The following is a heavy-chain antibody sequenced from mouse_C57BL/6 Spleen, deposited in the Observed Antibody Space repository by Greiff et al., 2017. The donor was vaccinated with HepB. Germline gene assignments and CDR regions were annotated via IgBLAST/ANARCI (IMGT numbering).Heavy chain of an antibody. D-gene: IGHD2-3*01. V-gene: IGHV1-61*01. CDR1: GYTFTSYW. CDR3: ERWNDGYSWYFDV. J-gene: IGHJ1*03. Sequence: QVQLQQPGAELVRPGSSVKLSCKASGYTFTSYWMDWVKQRPGQGLEWIGNIYPSDSETHYNQKFKDKATLTVDKSSSTAYMQLSSLTSEDSAVYYCERWNDGYSWYFDVWGTGTTVTVSS. CDR2: IYPSDSET.